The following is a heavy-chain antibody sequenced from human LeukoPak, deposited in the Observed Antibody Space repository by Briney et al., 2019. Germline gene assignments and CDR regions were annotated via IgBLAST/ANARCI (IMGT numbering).Heavy chain of an antibody. CDR2: IYYSGST. V-gene: IGHV4-59*01. J-gene: IGHJ6*03. CDR3: ARGRITMVRGVITNYYYYYMDV. Sequence: KPSETLSLTCTVSGGSISSYYWSWIRQPPGKGLEWIGYIYYSGSTNYNPSLKSRVTISVDTSKNQFSLRLSSVAAADTAVYYCARGRITMVRGVITNYYYYYMDVWGKGTTVTVSS. D-gene: IGHD3-10*01. CDR1: GGSISSYY.